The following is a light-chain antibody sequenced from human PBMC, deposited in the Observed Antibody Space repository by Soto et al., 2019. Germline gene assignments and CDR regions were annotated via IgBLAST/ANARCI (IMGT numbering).Light chain of an antibody. CDR1: SGHSSYA. Sequence: QSVLTQSPSASASLGASVKFTCTLSSGHSSYAIAWHQQQPEKGPRYLMKLNSDGSHSKGDGIPDRFSGSSSGAERYLTISSLQSEDEGDYCCQTWGTGIRVFGGGTKLTVL. V-gene: IGLV4-69*01. J-gene: IGLJ3*02. CDR3: QTWGTGIRV. CDR2: LNSDGSH.